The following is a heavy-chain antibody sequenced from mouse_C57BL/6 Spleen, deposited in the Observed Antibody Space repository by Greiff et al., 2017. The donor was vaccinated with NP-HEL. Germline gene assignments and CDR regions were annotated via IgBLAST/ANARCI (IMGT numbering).Heavy chain of an antibody. CDR3: ARDYYGSSSAWFAY. CDR1: GFTFSSYA. Sequence: DVKLVESGGGLVKPGGSLKLSCAASGFTFSSYAMSWVRQTPEKRLEWVATISDGGSYTYYPDNVKGRFTISRDTAKNNLYLQMSHLKSEDTAMYYCARDYYGSSSAWFAYWGQGTLVTVSA. V-gene: IGHV5-4*01. CDR2: ISDGGSYT. D-gene: IGHD1-1*01. J-gene: IGHJ3*01.